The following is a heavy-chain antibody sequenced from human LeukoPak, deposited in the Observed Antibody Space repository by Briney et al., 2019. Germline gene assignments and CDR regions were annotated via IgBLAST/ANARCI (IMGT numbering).Heavy chain of an antibody. V-gene: IGHV4-4*07. CDR2: IYTSGST. CDR1: GGSISSYY. CDR3: ATVGATFGVDV. Sequence: SETLSLTCTVSGGSISSYYWSWIRQPAGKGLEWIGRIYTSGSTNYNPSLKSRVTMSVDTSKNQFSLRLSSVTAADTAVYYCATVGATFGVDVWGQGTTVTVSS. J-gene: IGHJ6*02. D-gene: IGHD1-26*01.